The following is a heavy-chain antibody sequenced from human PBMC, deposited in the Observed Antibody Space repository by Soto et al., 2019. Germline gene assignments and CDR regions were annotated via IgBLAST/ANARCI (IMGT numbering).Heavy chain of an antibody. V-gene: IGHV4-34*01. CDR1: GGSFSGYY. CDR3: ASLRRGYSGYETYYYMAV. CDR2: INHSGST. J-gene: IGHJ6*03. D-gene: IGHD5-12*01. Sequence: SETLSLTCAVYGGSFSGYYWSWIRQPPGKGLEWIGEINHSGSTNYNPSLKSRVTISVDTSKNQFSLKLSSVTAADTAVYYCASLRRGYSGYETYYYMAVWGKGTTVTVSS.